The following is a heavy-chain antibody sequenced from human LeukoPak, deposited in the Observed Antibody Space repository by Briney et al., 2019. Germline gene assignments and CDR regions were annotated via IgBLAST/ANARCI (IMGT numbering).Heavy chain of an antibody. Sequence: GGSLRLSCAASQFTFSSYSMNWVRQAPGKGLEWVSSINRGATHIYYADSLRGRFIISRDDAKNSLYLQMNSLRAEDAAVYYCARLRRNSDSSGYYYYYDYWGQGTLVTVSS. D-gene: IGHD3-22*01. CDR3: ARLRRNSDSSGYYYYYDY. CDR2: INRGATHI. CDR1: QFTFSSYS. V-gene: IGHV3-21*01. J-gene: IGHJ4*02.